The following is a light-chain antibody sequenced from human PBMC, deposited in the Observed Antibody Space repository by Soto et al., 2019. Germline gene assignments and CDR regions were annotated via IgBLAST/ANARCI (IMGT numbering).Light chain of an antibody. CDR2: AAS. CDR1: QSVSSKF. V-gene: IGKV3-20*01. CDR3: QQSGSSPPT. Sequence: EIELSQSPGTLSSSPGARAALSCRASQSVSSKFLAWYLQKPGQAPSLPIYAASNRTTGIPDRFSASGPGTDFTLTISRLEPEGVAVYYCQQSGSSPPTFGQGTKVDIK. J-gene: IGKJ1*01.